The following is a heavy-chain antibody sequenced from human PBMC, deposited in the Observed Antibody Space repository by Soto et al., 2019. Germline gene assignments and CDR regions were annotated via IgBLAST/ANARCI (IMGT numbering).Heavy chain of an antibody. D-gene: IGHD2-8*02. J-gene: IGHJ3*02. CDR2: IYYSGNT. CDR3: AQALVFTGGAGFHI. Sequence: QVRLQEWGPGLVKPSQTLSLKSSVSGGSITTGGRYWSWIRQLPGKGLEWIGDIYYSGNTYYDAFLQSRVTVAVEAARSQFSLKLSSVTAVDTVVYYCAQALVFTGGAGFHIWRPGRLVSVSS. CDR1: GGSITTGGRY. V-gene: IGHV4-31*02.